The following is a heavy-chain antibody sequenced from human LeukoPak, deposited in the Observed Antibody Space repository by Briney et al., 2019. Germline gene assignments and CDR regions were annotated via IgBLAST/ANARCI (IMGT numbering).Heavy chain of an antibody. D-gene: IGHD1-26*01. V-gene: IGHV4-30-4*07. Sequence: PSETLSLTCAVSGGSISSGGYSWSWIRQPPEKGLEWIGYIYYSGSTYYNPSLKSRVTISVDTSKNQFSLKLSSVTAADAAVYYCARPASGSYYKSGYFQHWGQGTLVTVSS. J-gene: IGHJ1*01. CDR1: GGSISSGGYS. CDR3: ARPASGSYYKSGYFQH. CDR2: IYYSGST.